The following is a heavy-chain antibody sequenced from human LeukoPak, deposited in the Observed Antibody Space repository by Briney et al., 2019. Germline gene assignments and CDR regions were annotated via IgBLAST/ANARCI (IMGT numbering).Heavy chain of an antibody. CDR2: IYHSGST. CDR1: GYSITSGYY. CDR3: ARAVSSSWYVY. J-gene: IGHJ4*02. Sequence: SETLSLTCAVSGYSITSGYYWGWIRQPPGKGLEWIGSIYHSGSTHYNPSLNSRVTMSVDTSKNQVSLKLSSVTAADTAVYYCARAVSSSWYVYWGQGTLVTVSS. D-gene: IGHD6-13*01. V-gene: IGHV4-38-2*01.